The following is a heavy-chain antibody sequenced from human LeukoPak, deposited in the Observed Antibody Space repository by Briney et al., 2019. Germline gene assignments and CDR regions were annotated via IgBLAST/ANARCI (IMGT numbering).Heavy chain of an antibody. CDR2: IYSGGST. D-gene: IGHD4-17*01. CDR1: GFTVSSNY. CDR3: AREPDDYGDYRTILYYYGMDV. Sequence: PGGSLRLSCAASGFTVSSNYMSWVRQAPGKGLEWVSVIYSGGSTCYADSVKGRFTISRDNSKNTLYLQMNSLRAEDTAVYYCAREPDDYGDYRTILYYYGMDVWGQGTTVTVSS. J-gene: IGHJ6*02. V-gene: IGHV3-53*01.